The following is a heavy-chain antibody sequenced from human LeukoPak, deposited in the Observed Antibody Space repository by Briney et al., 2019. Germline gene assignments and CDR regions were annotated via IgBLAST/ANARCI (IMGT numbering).Heavy chain of an antibody. D-gene: IGHD6-19*01. Sequence: GSLRLSCAASGFSFSNYWMTWLRQAPGKGLEWVANIRGDESRKYYLDSVKGRFTISRDNAKNSLYLQMNSLRAEDTAVYYCARDPFYYSSGWFYYFDYWGQGTLVTVSS. CDR2: IRGDESRK. CDR1: GFSFSNYW. V-gene: IGHV3-7*01. CDR3: ARDPFYYSSGWFYYFDY. J-gene: IGHJ4*02.